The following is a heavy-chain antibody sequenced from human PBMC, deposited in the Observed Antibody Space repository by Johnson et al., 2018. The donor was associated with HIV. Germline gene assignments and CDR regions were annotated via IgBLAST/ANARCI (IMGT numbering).Heavy chain of an antibody. CDR2: ISYDGSSK. CDR1: GFTFSSYA. D-gene: IGHD1-26*01. V-gene: IGHV3-30-3*01. CDR3: AKDFWPVGARGAFDI. J-gene: IGHJ3*02. Sequence: QVQLVESGGGVVQPGRSLRLSCAASGFTFSSYAMHWVRQAPGKGLEWVAVISYDGSSKYYADSVKGRFTISRDNSKNTLYVQMNSLRADDTAVYYCAKDFWPVGARGAFDIWGQGTMVTVSS.